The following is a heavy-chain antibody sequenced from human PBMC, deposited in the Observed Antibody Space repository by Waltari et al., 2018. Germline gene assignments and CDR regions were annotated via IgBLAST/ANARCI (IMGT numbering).Heavy chain of an antibody. Sequence: QVQLQESGPGVVTPSQTLSLTCSVSGDSFLHRHHSWPWVRQSPGKGLEWLGKVPNGGNPCYHPSLRRRVKISLDKPRSQFSLEVTSVTAADTALYVCAREDCRDTSCNDGIDVWGRGTTVIVSS. V-gene: IGHV4-30-4*01. CDR2: VPNGGNP. CDR3: AREDCRDTSCNDGIDV. J-gene: IGHJ6*02. D-gene: IGHD2-2*01. CDR1: GDSFLHRHHS.